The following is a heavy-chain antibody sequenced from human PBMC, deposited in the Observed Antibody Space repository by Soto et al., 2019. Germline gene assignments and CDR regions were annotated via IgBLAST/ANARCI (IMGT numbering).Heavy chain of an antibody. D-gene: IGHD4-4*01. CDR3: ARDPEIYSGKFDYGLDV. Sequence: EVQLVESGGGWVQAGGSLRLSCAVFGFTFSNYEMNWVRQAPGKGLEWVSYISNSGRAIYYAESVKGRFTISRDNAKNSLYPQMTSLRAEDTAVYYCARDPEIYSGKFDYGLDVWGQGTTVTVSS. CDR2: ISNSGRAI. V-gene: IGHV3-48*03. J-gene: IGHJ6*02. CDR1: GFTFSNYE.